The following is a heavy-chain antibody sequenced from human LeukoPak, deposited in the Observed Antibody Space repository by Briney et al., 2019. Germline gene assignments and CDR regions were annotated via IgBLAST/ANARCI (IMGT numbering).Heavy chain of an antibody. Sequence: PSETLSLTCTASGGSISSYYRSWIRQPAGKGLERIGRIYTSASTNYNPSLKSRVTMSVDTSKNQFSLKLSSVTAADTAVYYCARDGYYDSSGYYYVSDWFDPWGQGTLVTVSS. D-gene: IGHD3-22*01. CDR1: GGSISSYY. J-gene: IGHJ5*02. V-gene: IGHV4-4*07. CDR2: IYTSAST. CDR3: ARDGYYDSSGYYYVSDWFDP.